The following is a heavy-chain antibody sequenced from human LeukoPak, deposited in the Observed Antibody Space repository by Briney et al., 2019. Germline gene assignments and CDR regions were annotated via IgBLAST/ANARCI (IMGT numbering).Heavy chain of an antibody. J-gene: IGHJ6*04. CDR1: GGSISSYY. CDR2: IYYGGST. V-gene: IGHV4-59*01. CDR3: ARETGIAAQDV. D-gene: IGHD6-6*01. Sequence: PSETLSLTCTVSGGSISSYYWSWIRQPPGKGLEWIGYIYYGGSTNYNPSLKSRVTISVDTSKNQFSLKLSSVTAADTAVYYCARETGIAAQDVWGKGTTVTVSS.